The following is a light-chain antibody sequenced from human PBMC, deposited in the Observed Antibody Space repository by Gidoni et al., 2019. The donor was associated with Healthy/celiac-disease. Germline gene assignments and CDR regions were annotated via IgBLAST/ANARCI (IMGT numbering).Light chain of an antibody. J-gene: IGLJ2*01. CDR3: QVWDSSSDHPVV. CDR1: NIGSKG. Sequence: SYVLPQPPSVSVAPGQTARITCGGNNIGSKGVHLYQQKPGQAPVLVVYDDSDRPSGIPERFSGSNSGNTATLTISRVEAGDEADYYCQVWDSSSDHPVVFGGGTKLTVL. V-gene: IGLV3-21*02. CDR2: DDS.